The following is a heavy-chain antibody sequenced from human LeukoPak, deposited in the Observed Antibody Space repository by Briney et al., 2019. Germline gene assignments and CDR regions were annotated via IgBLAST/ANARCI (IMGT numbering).Heavy chain of an antibody. CDR1: GFTFSDYY. V-gene: IGHV3-11*01. CDR3: AREKSGILTGYYEFDY. CDR2: ITNTGTST. J-gene: IGHJ4*02. Sequence: GGSLRLSCAASGFTFSDYYMSWIRQAPGKGLEWVSYITNTGTSTYYAGSGKGRSTISRDNAKNSLYLQMNSLRAEDSAVYYCAREKSGILTGYYEFDYWGQGTLVSVSS. D-gene: IGHD3-9*01.